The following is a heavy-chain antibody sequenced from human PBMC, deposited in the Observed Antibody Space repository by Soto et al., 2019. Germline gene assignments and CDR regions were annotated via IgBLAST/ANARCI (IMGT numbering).Heavy chain of an antibody. J-gene: IGHJ4*02. Sequence: SETLSLTCTVSGGSISSSSYYWGWIRQPPGKGLEWIGSIYYSGSTYYNPSLKSRVTISVDTSKNQFSMKLSSVTAADTAVYYCARPSGSYLYYFDYWGQGTLVTVSS. D-gene: IGHD1-26*01. CDR2: IYYSGST. CDR3: ARPSGSYLYYFDY. V-gene: IGHV4-39*01. CDR1: GGSISSSSYY.